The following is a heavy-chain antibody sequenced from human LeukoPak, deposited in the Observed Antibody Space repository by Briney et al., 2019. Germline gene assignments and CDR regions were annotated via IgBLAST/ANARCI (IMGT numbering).Heavy chain of an antibody. J-gene: IGHJ5*02. D-gene: IGHD5-12*01. V-gene: IGHV1-69*04. CDR3: ARGGDGYKLP. Sequence: ASVKVSCKASGGTFSSYAISWVRQAPGQGLERMGRIIPILGIANYAQKFQGRVTITADKSTSTAYMELSSLRSEDTAVYYCARGGDGYKLPWGQGTLVTVSS. CDR2: IIPILGIA. CDR1: GGTFSSYA.